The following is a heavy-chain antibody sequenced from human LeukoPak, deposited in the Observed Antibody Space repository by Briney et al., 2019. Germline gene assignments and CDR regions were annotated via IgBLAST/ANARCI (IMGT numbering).Heavy chain of an antibody. D-gene: IGHD2-2*01. Sequence: GGSLRLSCAASGFTFDDYAMHWVRQPPGKGLEWISGISWNSGAIGYADSVKGRFTISRDNAKNSLYLQMNSLRAEGMALYYCARGPYCTSTSCPIAYFDLWGRGTLVTVSS. J-gene: IGHJ2*01. V-gene: IGHV3-9*03. CDR1: GFTFDDYA. CDR3: ARGPYCTSTSCPIAYFDL. CDR2: ISWNSGAI.